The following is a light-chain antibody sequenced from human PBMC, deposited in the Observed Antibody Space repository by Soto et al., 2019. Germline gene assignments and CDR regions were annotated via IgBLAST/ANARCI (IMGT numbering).Light chain of an antibody. J-gene: IGKJ3*01. V-gene: IGKV1-27*01. CDR1: QGISNY. Sequence: DIQMTQSPSSLSASVGDRVTITCRASQGISNYLAWYQQKPGKVPKLLIYAASTLQSGVPSRFSGSGSGTDFTLTISSLQPEDVATYYFQKYNSAPPFTFGPRTKVDIK. CDR3: QKYNSAPPFT. CDR2: AAS.